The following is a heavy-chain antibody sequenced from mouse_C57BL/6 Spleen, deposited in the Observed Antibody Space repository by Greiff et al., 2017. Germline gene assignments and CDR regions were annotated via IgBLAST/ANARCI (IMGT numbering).Heavy chain of an antibody. CDR3: ASAEGYYGSFYAMDY. CDR2: IYYDGSST. J-gene: IGHJ4*01. CDR1: GFTFSDYY. V-gene: IGHV5-16*01. Sequence: EVQLVESEGGLVQPGSSMKLSCTASGFTFSDYYMAWVRQVPEKGLEWFANIYYDGSSTYYLDSLKSRFIISEDNAKNILYLQMSSLKSDYKATYYCASAEGYYGSFYAMDYWGQGTSVTVSS. D-gene: IGHD1-1*01.